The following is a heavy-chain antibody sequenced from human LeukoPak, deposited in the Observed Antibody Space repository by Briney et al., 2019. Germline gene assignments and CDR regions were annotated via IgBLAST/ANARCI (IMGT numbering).Heavy chain of an antibody. D-gene: IGHD4-17*01. V-gene: IGHV5-51*01. CDR3: ARRGANGDYDY. J-gene: IGHJ4*02. CDR1: GYSFTTYR. CDR2: IYPGDSNT. Sequence: GESLRISCKGSGYSFTTYRIAWVRQMPGKGLEWMGIIYPGDSNTRYSPSFQGQVTISADKSISTAYLQWSSLKASDTAMFYCARRGANGDYDYWGQGTLVTVSS.